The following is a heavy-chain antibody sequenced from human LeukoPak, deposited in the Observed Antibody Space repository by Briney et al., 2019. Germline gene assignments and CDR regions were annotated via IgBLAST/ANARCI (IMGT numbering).Heavy chain of an antibody. CDR2: INPSGGST. Sequence: ASVKVSCKASGYTFTSYYMHWVRQAPGQGLEWMGIINPSGGSTSYAQKFQGRVTMTRDTSTSTVYMELSSLRSEDTAVYYCERVKGGVTARGAFDIWGQGTMVTVSS. J-gene: IGHJ3*02. CDR1: GYTFTSYY. D-gene: IGHD2-21*02. V-gene: IGHV1-46*01. CDR3: ERVKGGVTARGAFDI.